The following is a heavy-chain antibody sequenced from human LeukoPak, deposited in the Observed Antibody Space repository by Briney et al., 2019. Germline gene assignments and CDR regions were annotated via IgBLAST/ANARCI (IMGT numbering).Heavy chain of an antibody. CDR3: ARGRRIVATIFHPPLFYFDY. J-gene: IGHJ4*02. Sequence: PSETLSLTCTVSGGSISSGGYYWSWIRQPAGKGLEWIGRIYTSGSTNYNPSLKSRVTISVDTSKNQFSLKLSSVTAADTAVYYCARGRRIVATIFHPPLFYFDYWGQGTLVTVSS. CDR2: IYTSGST. D-gene: IGHD5-12*01. CDR1: GGSISSGGYY. V-gene: IGHV4-61*02.